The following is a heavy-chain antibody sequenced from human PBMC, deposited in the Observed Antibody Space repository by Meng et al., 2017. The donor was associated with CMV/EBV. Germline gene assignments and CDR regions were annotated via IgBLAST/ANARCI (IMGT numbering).Heavy chain of an antibody. CDR3: AREGYSGGLDY. J-gene: IGHJ4*02. CDR2: ISSSSSYI. D-gene: IGHD6-13*01. Sequence: GGSLRLSCAASGFTFSSYSMNWVRQAPGKGLEWVSSISSSSSYIYYADSVKGRFTISRDNAKNSLYLQMNSLRAEETAVDYCAREGYSGGLDYWGQGTLVTVSS. V-gene: IGHV3-21*01. CDR1: GFTFSSYS.